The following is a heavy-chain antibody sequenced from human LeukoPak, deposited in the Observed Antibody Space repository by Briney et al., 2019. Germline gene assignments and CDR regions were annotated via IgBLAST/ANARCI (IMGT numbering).Heavy chain of an antibody. D-gene: IGHD3-3*01. CDR3: AKDSEITIFGVVSPYYFDY. CDR2: IYSGGST. V-gene: IGHV3-53*01. Sequence: PGGSLRLSCAASGFTVSSNYMSWVRQAPGKGLEWVSVIYSGGSTYYADSVKGRFTISRDNSKNTLYLQMNSLRAEDTAVYYCAKDSEITIFGVVSPYYFDYWGQGTLVTVSS. J-gene: IGHJ4*02. CDR1: GFTVSSNY.